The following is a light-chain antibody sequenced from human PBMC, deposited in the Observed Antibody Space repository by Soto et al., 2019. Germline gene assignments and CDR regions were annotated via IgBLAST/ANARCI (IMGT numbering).Light chain of an antibody. CDR2: LGS. CDR1: QSLLHSNGYNY. J-gene: IGKJ1*01. CDR3: MQALQTPWT. V-gene: IGKV2-28*01. Sequence: DIVMTQSPLSLPVTPGEPASISCRSSQSLLHSNGYNYLDWYMQKPGQSPQLLIYLGSNRASGVPDRFRGSRSGTDFTLKISRVEAEDVWVYYCMQALQTPWTFGQGTKVEI.